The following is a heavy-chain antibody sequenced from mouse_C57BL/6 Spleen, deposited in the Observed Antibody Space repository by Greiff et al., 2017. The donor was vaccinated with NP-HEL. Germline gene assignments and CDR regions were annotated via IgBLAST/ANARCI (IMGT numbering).Heavy chain of an antibody. CDR2: IRSKSNNYAT. CDR3: VRHATYYDGSSSYAMDY. J-gene: IGHJ4*01. D-gene: IGHD1-1*01. V-gene: IGHV10-1*01. Sequence: EVQGVESGGGLVQPKGSLKLSCAASGFSFNTYAMNWVRQAPGKGLEWVARIRSKSNNYATYYADSVKDRFTISRDDSESMLYLQMNNLKTEDTAMYYCVRHATYYDGSSSYAMDYWGQGTSVTVSS. CDR1: GFSFNTYA.